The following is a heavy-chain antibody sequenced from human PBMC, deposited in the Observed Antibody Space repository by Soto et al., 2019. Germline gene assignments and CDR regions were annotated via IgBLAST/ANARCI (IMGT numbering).Heavy chain of an antibody. CDR3: ARGNSSGFFRYNWFDP. CDR1: ADTFTSYY. J-gene: IGHJ5*02. CDR2: IIPNFGTA. Sequence: GASVKVSCKAPADTFTSYYIHWVRQAPGHGLEWMGGIIPNFGTANYAQKFQGRVTITADESTSTAYMELSSLRSEDTAVYYCARGNSSGFFRYNWFDPWGQGTLVTVSS. V-gene: IGHV1-69*13. D-gene: IGHD6-19*01.